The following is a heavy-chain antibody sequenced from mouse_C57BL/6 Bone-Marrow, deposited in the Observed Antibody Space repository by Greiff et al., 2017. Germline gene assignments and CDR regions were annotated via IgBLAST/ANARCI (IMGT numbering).Heavy chain of an antibody. D-gene: IGHD2-2*01. CDR1: GYTFTSYW. CDR3: AFYYGYDPFSCAY. J-gene: IGHJ3*01. CDR2: IDPSDSYT. V-gene: IGHV1-59*01. Sequence: QVQLKQPGAELVRPGTSVKLSCKASGYTFTSYWMHWVKQRPGQGLEWIGVIDPSDSYTNYNQKFKGKATLTVDTSSSTAYMQLSSLTSEDSAVYYCAFYYGYDPFSCAYWGQGTLVTVSA.